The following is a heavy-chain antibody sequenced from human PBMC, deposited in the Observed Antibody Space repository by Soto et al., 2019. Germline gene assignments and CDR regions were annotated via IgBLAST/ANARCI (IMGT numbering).Heavy chain of an antibody. J-gene: IGHJ5*02. D-gene: IGHD6-19*01. Sequence: QVTLKESGPVLVKPTETLTLRCTVSGLSITDSEMGVSWIRQPPGQPLERLAHIDSSGEKSYRTFLKSRRAISKDTSKNQIVLTMTNMDPADTATYYCARRLLAVAVSPWFDPWGQGIPVTVAS. CDR3: ARRLLAVAVSPWFDP. CDR1: GLSITDSEMG. CDR2: IDSSGEK. V-gene: IGHV2-26*01.